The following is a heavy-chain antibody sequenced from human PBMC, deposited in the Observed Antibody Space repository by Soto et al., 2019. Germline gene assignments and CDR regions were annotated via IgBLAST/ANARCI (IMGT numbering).Heavy chain of an antibody. CDR2: IYYSGST. V-gene: IGHV4-59*01. D-gene: IGHD5-12*01. J-gene: IGHJ4*02. Sequence: QVQLQESGPGLVKPSETLSLMCTVSGGSISSYYWSWIRKPPGKGLEWIGYIYYSGSTNYNPSLKSRGTISVDTSKNQFSLKLSSVTAADTAVYYCARERRDGYKHYFDYWGQGTLVTVSS. CDR3: ARERRDGYKHYFDY. CDR1: GGSISSYY.